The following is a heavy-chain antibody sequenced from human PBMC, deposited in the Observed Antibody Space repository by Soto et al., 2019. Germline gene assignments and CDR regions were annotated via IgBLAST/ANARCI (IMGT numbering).Heavy chain of an antibody. V-gene: IGHV3-11*01. J-gene: IGHJ4*02. CDR3: ASDSFGVDLGY. Sequence: QVHLVESGGGLVKPGGSLRLSCAASGFTFSDFYMSWIRQAPGKGLEWVSYISRSGSVIYYADSVKGRFTVSRDDAQNSLYLQMNSLRAEDTAVYYCASDSFGVDLGYWGQGTPVTVSS. D-gene: IGHD2-8*01. CDR1: GFTFSDFY. CDR2: ISRSGSVI.